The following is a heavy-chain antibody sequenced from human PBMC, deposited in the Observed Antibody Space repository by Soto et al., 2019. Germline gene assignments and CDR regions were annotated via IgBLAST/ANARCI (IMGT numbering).Heavy chain of an antibody. Sequence: EVQLLESGGGLVQPGGSLRLSCAASGFTFSSYAMSWVRQAPGKGLDWVSAISGSGGSTYYADSVKGRFTISRDNSKNTLYLQMNSLRAEDTAVYYCAKAYSGYDFYFDYWGQGTLVTVSS. J-gene: IGHJ4*02. CDR2: ISGSGGST. D-gene: IGHD5-12*01. CDR1: GFTFSSYA. V-gene: IGHV3-23*01. CDR3: AKAYSGYDFYFDY.